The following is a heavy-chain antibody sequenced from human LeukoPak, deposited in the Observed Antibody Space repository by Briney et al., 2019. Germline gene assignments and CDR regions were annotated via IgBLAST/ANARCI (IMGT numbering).Heavy chain of an antibody. V-gene: IGHV3-21*01. Sequence: PGGSLRLSCAASGFTFSSYSMNWVRQAPGKGLEWVSSISSSSSYIYYADSVKGRFTISRDNAKNSLSLQMNSLRAEDTAVYYCARGGSRYDSSGYYPWGQGTLVTVSS. D-gene: IGHD3-22*01. CDR2: ISSSSSYI. CDR3: ARGGSRYDSSGYYP. CDR1: GFTFSSYS. J-gene: IGHJ5*02.